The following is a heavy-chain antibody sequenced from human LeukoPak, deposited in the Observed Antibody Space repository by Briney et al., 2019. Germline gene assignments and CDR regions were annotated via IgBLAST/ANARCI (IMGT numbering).Heavy chain of an antibody. J-gene: IGHJ4*02. V-gene: IGHV3-48*03. CDR2: IGRGGTDL. Sequence: GGSLRLSCVASGFSFSSFEMNWVRQVPGKGLEWVSYIGRGGTDLFYADSVKGRFTVSRDNAKNSLFLQMNSLRAEDTAVYYCAREMDGYNFGYYFDYWGQGTLVTVSS. CDR1: GFSFSSFE. CDR3: AREMDGYNFGYYFDY. D-gene: IGHD5-24*01.